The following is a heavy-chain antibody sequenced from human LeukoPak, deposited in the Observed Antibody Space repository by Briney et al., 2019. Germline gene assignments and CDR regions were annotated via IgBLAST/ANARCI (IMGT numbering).Heavy chain of an antibody. V-gene: IGHV1-18*01. Sequence: GASVKVSCKASGYTFTSYGISWVRQAPGQGLEWMGWISTYNGNTNYVQKLEGRVTMTTDTSTSTAYMELRSLRSDDTAVYYCARCTSGWLAGENDYWGQGTLVTVSS. CDR1: GYTFTSYG. CDR2: ISTYNGNT. J-gene: IGHJ4*02. D-gene: IGHD6-19*01. CDR3: ARCTSGWLAGENDY.